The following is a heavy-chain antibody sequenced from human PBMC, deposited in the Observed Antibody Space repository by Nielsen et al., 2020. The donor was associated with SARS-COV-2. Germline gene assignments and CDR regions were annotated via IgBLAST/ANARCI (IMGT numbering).Heavy chain of an antibody. CDR3: VKWVELDFGYYYYGMDV. CDR1: GFTFSNSA. Sequence: GESLKISCTASGFTFSNSAMSWVRQTSGKGLEWVAVISYDGSNKNYADSVKGRFTISRDNSRNTLYLQMNSLRVEDTAVYYCVKWVELDFGYYYYGMDVWGQGTTVTVSS. V-gene: IGHV3-30-3*02. CDR2: ISYDGSNK. D-gene: IGHD1-26*01. J-gene: IGHJ6*02.